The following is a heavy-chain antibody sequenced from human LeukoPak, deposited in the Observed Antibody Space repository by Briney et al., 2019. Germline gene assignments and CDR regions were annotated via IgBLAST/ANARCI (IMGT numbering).Heavy chain of an antibody. D-gene: IGHD5-18*01. V-gene: IGHV3-7*01. Sequence: GGSLRLSCAASGFTFSNYWMNWVRQAPGKGLEWVASVKQDVNVKYYADSAKGRFTISRDNAKNSVYLQMNSLRVEDTAVYYCAKEESLRGYSYGPDDFWGQGTLVTVSS. J-gene: IGHJ4*02. CDR2: VKQDVNVK. CDR1: GFTFSNYW. CDR3: AKEESLRGYSYGPDDF.